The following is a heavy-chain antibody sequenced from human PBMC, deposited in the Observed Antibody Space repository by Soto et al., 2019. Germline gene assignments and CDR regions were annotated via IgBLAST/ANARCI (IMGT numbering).Heavy chain of an antibody. V-gene: IGHV3-23*01. Sequence: EVQLLESGGGLVQPGGSLRLSCAASGFTFSSYAMNWVRQAPGKGLQWVSVISGSGDSTYYADSVKGRFTISRDNSKNARYGETSSLTADDTAVFHCASGAAGWYFARGGGGAVVSVSA. J-gene: IGHJ2*01. CDR3: ASGAAGWYFAR. CDR2: ISGSGDST. CDR1: GFTFSSYA. D-gene: IGHD2-15*01.